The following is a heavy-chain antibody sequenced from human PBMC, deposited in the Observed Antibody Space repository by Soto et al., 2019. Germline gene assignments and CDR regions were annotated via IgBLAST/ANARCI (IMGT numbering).Heavy chain of an antibody. D-gene: IGHD1-26*01. CDR1: GYSFTSYW. J-gene: IGHJ5*02. CDR2: IYPGDSDT. CDR3: AKNQGVELVPLATVDWFDP. V-gene: IGHV5-51*01. Sequence: PGESLKISCKGSGYSFTSYWIGWVRQMPGKGLEWMGIIYPGDSDTRYSPSFQGQVTISRDNSKSTVYLELNNLSAEDTAVYHCAKNQGVELVPLATVDWFDPWGQGSVVTVSS.